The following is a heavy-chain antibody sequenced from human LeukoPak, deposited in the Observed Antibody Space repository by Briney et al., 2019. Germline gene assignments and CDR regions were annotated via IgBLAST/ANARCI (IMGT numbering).Heavy chain of an antibody. CDR3: ARLMSSGYSASCDY. V-gene: IGHV5-51*01. J-gene: IGHJ4*02. CDR1: GYSFTSYW. D-gene: IGHD3-22*01. CDR2: IYPGDSDT. Sequence: GESLQISCKGSGYSFTSYWIGWVRQMPGKGLGWMGIIYPGDSDTRYSPSFQGQVTISADRSISTAYLQWSSLRASDTAMYFCARLMSSGYSASCDYWGQGTLVTVSS.